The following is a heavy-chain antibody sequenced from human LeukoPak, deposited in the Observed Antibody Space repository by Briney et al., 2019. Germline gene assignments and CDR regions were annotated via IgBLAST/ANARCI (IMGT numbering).Heavy chain of an antibody. CDR2: ISPKSETK. Sequence: GGSLRLSCTASGFTFSDYYMNWVRQAPGKGLEWISYISPKSETKYYADSVKGRFTISRDNAENSLYLQMNSLRAEDTAVYYCARDIGFTVVRGAMLYYYAMDVWGQGTTVTIS. V-gene: IGHV3-11*01. CDR3: ARDIGFTVVRGAMLYYYAMDV. D-gene: IGHD3-10*01. J-gene: IGHJ6*02. CDR1: GFTFSDYY.